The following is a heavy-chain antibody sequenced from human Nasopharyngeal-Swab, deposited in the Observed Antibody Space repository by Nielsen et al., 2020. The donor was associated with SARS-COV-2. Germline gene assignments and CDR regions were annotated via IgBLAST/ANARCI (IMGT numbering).Heavy chain of an antibody. CDR2: MNPHSGNT. J-gene: IGHJ6*02. CDR3: VRKGAMDV. V-gene: IGHV1-8*01. Sequence: ASVKVSCKVSGYTFTSYDINWVRQGTGQELEWMGWMNPHSGNTGYAQNFQGRVSMTRNTSISTAYMELRSLRLEDTAVYYCVRKGAMDVWGQGTTVTVSS. CDR1: GYTFTSYD.